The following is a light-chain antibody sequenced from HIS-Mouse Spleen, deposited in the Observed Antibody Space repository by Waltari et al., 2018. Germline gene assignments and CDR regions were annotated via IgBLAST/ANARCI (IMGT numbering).Light chain of an antibody. CDR3: CSYAGSSTWV. V-gene: IGLV2-23*01. J-gene: IGLJ3*02. Sequence: QSALTQPASVSGSPGQSITISCTGTSSDVGSYNLVSWYQQHPGKAPKLMIYEGSKRPSGVSNRLSGSKSGNTASLTIPGLQAEDEADYYGCSYAGSSTWVFGGGTKLTVL. CDR1: SSDVGSYNL. CDR2: EGS.